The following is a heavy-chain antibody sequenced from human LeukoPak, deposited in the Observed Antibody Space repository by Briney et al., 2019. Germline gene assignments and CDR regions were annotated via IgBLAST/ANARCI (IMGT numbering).Heavy chain of an antibody. CDR1: GFTFSSYE. CDR2: ISSSGSTI. CDR3: ARDRDGYNFDY. Sequence: GGSLRLSCAASGFTFSSYEMNWVRQAPGKGLEWVSYISSSGSTIYYADSVKGRFTISRDNAKNSLYLQMNSLRAEDTDVYYCARDRDGYNFDYWGQGTLVTVSS. V-gene: IGHV3-48*03. D-gene: IGHD5-24*01. J-gene: IGHJ4*02.